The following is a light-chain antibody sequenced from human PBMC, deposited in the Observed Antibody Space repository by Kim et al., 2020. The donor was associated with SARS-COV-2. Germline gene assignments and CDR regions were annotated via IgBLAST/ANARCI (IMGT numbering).Light chain of an antibody. Sequence: SVQPTCTRGTGNSTYNIGWHQQQPGKAPRYWMKVEYTGNYNKGSGVPDRFSGSSSGPDRYLTISNLQSDDEADYYCETWDTNIWVFGGGTQLTVL. CDR3: ETWDTNIWV. CDR2: VEYTGNY. V-gene: IGLV4-60*03. CDR1: TGNSTYN. J-gene: IGLJ3*02.